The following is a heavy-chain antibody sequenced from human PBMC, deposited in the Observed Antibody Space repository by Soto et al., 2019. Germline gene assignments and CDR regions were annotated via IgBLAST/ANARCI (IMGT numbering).Heavy chain of an antibody. CDR1: AYTFTSYD. J-gene: IGHJ5*02. CDR2: MNPNSGNT. D-gene: IGHD6-19*01. Sequence: SVKVSCKASAYTFTSYDINWVRQATGQGLEWMGWMNPNSGNTGYAQKFQGRVTMTRNTSISTAYMELSSLRSEDTAVYYCARGLSKWLVQSWFDPWGQGTLVTVSS. V-gene: IGHV1-8*01. CDR3: ARGLSKWLVQSWFDP.